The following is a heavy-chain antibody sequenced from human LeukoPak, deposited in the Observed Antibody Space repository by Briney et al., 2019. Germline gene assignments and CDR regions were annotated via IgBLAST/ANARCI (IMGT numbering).Heavy chain of an antibody. V-gene: IGHV1-2*02. CDR3: ARDQSGELLLGY. J-gene: IGHJ4*02. Sequence: VASVKVSCKASGYTFTGYYMHWVRQAPGQGLEWMGWINPNSGGTNYAQKLQGRVTMTTDTSTSTAYMELRSLRSDDTAVYYCARDQSGELLLGYWGQGTLVTVSS. D-gene: IGHD3-10*01. CDR2: INPNSGGT. CDR1: GYTFTGYY.